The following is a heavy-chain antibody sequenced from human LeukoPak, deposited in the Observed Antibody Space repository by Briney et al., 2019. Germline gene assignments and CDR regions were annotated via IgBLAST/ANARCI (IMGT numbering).Heavy chain of an antibody. CDR2: IYSGGTT. D-gene: IGHD5-24*01. V-gene: IGHV3-53*01. CDR3: AKEGRDVKNARYGMDV. Sequence: GGSLRLSCVASGFTVSITYMGWVRQAPGKGLEWVSVIYSGGTTYYADSVKGRFTFSRDNSKNTLYLQMNSLRAEDTAVYYCAKEGRDVKNARYGMDVWGQGTTVTVSS. CDR1: GFTVSITY. J-gene: IGHJ6*02.